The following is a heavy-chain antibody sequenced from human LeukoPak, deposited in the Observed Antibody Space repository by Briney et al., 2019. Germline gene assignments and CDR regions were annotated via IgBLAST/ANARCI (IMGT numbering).Heavy chain of an antibody. D-gene: IGHD3-22*01. CDR1: GFTFSSYG. CDR2: IYSGGST. J-gene: IGHJ6*03. V-gene: IGHV3-53*01. Sequence: PGRSLRLSCAASGFTFSSYGMSWVRQAPGKGLEWVSVIYSGGSTYYADSVKGRFTISRDNSKNTLYLQMNSLRAEDTAVYYCARGAYDSSGYYYGNYYYYMDVWGKGTTVTISS. CDR3: ARGAYDSSGYYYGNYYYYMDV.